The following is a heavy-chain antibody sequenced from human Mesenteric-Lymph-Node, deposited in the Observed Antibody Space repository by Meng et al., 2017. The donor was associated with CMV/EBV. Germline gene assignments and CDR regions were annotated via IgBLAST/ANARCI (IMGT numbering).Heavy chain of an antibody. Sequence: GGSLRLSCAASGFSISTYGMHWVRQAPGKGLEWVAVISSDGRNKHYGDSVKGRFSISRDNFKNTLYLQVNSLRAEDTAVFYCASYLGAFYDYWSGHHTTWYYGMDVWGQGTTVTVSS. J-gene: IGHJ6*02. D-gene: IGHD3-3*01. CDR2: ISSDGRNK. CDR1: GFSISTYG. V-gene: IGHV3-30*03. CDR3: ASYLGAFYDYWSGHHTTWYYGMDV.